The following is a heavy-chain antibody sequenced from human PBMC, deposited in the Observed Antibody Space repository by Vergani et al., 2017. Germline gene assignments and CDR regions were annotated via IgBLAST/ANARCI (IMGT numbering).Heavy chain of an antibody. J-gene: IGHJ4*02. D-gene: IGHD3-10*01. CDR1: GFTFSSYA. CDR2: ISSSGSTI. CDR3: ARAKVEVRGVFDY. Sequence: EVQLLESGGGLVQPGGSLRLSCAASGFTFSSYAMSWVRQAPGKGLEWVSAISSSGSTIYYADSVKGRFTISRDNAKNSLYLQMNSLRAEDTAVYYCARAKVEVRGVFDYWGQGTLVTVSS. V-gene: IGHV3-48*03.